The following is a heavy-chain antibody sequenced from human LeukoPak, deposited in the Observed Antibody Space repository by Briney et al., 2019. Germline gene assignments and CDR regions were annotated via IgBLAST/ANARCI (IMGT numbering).Heavy chain of an antibody. CDR2: IDGEGSVT. CDR3: TTGGSYFFDY. V-gene: IGHV3-74*01. Sequence: GGSLRLSCAASGFTFSTYWMHWVRQAPGKGLVWVSRIDGEGSVTKYTDSVKGRFTISRDNAKNTVYLQMNSLRAEDTAVYCCTTGGSYFFDYWGQGTLVTVSS. J-gene: IGHJ4*02. CDR1: GFTFSTYW. D-gene: IGHD1-1*01.